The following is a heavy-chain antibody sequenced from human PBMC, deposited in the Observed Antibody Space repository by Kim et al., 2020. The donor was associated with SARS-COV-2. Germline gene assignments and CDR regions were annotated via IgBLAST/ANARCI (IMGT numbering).Heavy chain of an antibody. D-gene: IGHD2-2*01. J-gene: IGHJ6*01. CDR2: INHSGST. V-gene: IGHV4-34*01. Sequence: SETMSLTCAVYGGSFSGYYWSWIRQPPGKGLEWIGEINHSGSTNYNPSLKSRVTISVVTSKNQFSMKLSSVTAADTAVYYCARLRVLKYCSSTSCYANY. CDR1: GGSFSGYY. CDR3: ARLRVLKYCSSTSCYANY.